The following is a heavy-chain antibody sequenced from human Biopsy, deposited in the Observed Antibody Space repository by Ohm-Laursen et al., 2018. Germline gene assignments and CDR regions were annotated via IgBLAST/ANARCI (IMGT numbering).Heavy chain of an antibody. CDR2: IWHDGSNK. J-gene: IGHJ4*02. V-gene: IGHV3-33*08. Sequence: SLRLSCAASGFTFSNYGMTWVRQAPGKGLDWLAVIWHDGSNKYYGDSVQGRFTISRDNSKNTEYLQMNSLRAEDTAIYYCARDSTINTETTADYWGQGTLVTVSS. CDR1: GFTFSNYG. D-gene: IGHD4-11*01. CDR3: ARDSTINTETTADY.